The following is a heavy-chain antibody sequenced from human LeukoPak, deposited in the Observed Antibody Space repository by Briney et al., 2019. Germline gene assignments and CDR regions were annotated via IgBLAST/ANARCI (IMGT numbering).Heavy chain of an antibody. CDR1: GGSISGSSYY. J-gene: IGHJ6*02. CDR3: ARGAPGFLPYGMDV. V-gene: IGHV4-39*07. CDR2: IYYSGST. Sequence: SETLSLTCTVSGGSISGSSYYWGWIRQPPGKGLEWIGSIYYSGSTYYKPSLKSRVTMSVDTSKNQFSLKLNSVTAADTAVYYCARGAPGFLPYGMDVWGQGTTVTVSS. D-gene: IGHD3-3*01.